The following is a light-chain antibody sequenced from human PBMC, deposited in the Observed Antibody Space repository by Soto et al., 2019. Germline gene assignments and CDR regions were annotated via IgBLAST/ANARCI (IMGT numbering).Light chain of an antibody. CDR2: GAS. Sequence: EIVLTQSPGTLSLSPGERATLSCRASQSVRNNYLAWYQQKPGQAPRLLIYGASNRATGIPDRFSGSGSGTNFTLTISSLQPEDFATYYCQQSYRTPHTFGPGTKLETK. CDR1: QSVRNNY. V-gene: IGKV3-20*01. CDR3: QQSYRTPHT. J-gene: IGKJ2*01.